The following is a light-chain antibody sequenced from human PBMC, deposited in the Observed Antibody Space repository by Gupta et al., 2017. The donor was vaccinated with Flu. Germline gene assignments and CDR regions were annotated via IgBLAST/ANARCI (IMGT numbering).Light chain of an antibody. J-gene: IGLJ1*01. V-gene: IGLV2-8*01. CDR1: TSDVGASNS. CDR2: EVH. Sequence: QPALTQPPSASGSPGQSVTISCTGTTSDVGASNSVSWYQQHPGEAPKLLLYEVHKRPSGIPARFSGSKSGNTASLTXSXLQPEDXADYYCSSSAGSKTFVFGTGTYVAV. CDR3: SSSAGSKTFV.